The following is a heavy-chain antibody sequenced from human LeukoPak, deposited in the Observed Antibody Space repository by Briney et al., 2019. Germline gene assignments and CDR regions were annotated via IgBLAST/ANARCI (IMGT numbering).Heavy chain of an antibody. CDR2: IYSGGST. Sequence: GGSLRLSCAASGFTVSSNYMSWVRLAPGKGLEWVSVIYSGGSTYYADSVKGRFTISRDNSKNTLYLQMNSLRAEDTAVYYCARVSTFYGDYGDLDYWGQGTLVTVSS. D-gene: IGHD4-17*01. CDR1: GFTVSSNY. J-gene: IGHJ4*02. V-gene: IGHV3-53*01. CDR3: ARVSTFYGDYGDLDY.